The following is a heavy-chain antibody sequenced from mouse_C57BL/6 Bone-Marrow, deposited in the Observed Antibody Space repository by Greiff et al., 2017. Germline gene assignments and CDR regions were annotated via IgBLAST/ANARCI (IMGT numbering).Heavy chain of an antibody. V-gene: IGHV1-85*01. Sequence: QVQLKESGPELVKPGASVKLSCKASGYTFTSYDINWVKQRPGQGLAWIGWIYPRDGSTKYNEKFKGKATLTVDTSSSTAYMELHSLTSKDSAVEFCARGWLSTTVVATDYYAMDYWGQGTSVTVSS. CDR2: IYPRDGST. CDR1: GYTFTSYD. J-gene: IGHJ4*01. D-gene: IGHD1-1*01. CDR3: ARGWLSTTVVATDYYAMDY.